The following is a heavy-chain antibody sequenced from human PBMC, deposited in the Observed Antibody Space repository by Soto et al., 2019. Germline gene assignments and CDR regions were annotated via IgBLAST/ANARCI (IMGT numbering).Heavy chain of an antibody. Sequence: QVQLVQSGAEVKKPGASVKVSCKASGYTFTTHGISWVRQVPGQGLEWMGWVRGDNGHTNYAQSLQGRVTMTTDTSTNTYCMELRSLRSDDTAVYYCARDLGYCRSGTCYREWFDPWGQGTLVTVSS. V-gene: IGHV1-18*01. CDR1: GYTFTTHG. D-gene: IGHD2-15*01. J-gene: IGHJ5*02. CDR2: VRGDNGHT. CDR3: ARDLGYCRSGTCYREWFDP.